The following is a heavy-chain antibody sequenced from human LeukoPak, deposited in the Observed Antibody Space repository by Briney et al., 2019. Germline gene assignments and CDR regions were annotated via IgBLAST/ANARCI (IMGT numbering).Heavy chain of an antibody. Sequence: GGSLRLSCAASGFTFSSYWMSWVRQAPGKGLEWVANIKQDGSEKYYVDSVKGRFTISRDNAKNSLYLQMNSLRAEDTAVYYCARTVVVVTAIRGYFDYWGQGTLVTVSS. V-gene: IGHV3-7*01. CDR3: ARTVVVVTAIRGYFDY. D-gene: IGHD2-21*02. CDR2: IKQDGSEK. J-gene: IGHJ4*02. CDR1: GFTFSSYW.